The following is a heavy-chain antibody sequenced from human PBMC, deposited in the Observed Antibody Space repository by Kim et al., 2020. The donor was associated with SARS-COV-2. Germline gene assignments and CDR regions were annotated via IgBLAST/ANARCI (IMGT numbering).Heavy chain of an antibody. V-gene: IGHV3-15*01. Sequence: GGSLRLSCEASGFTFSNDWMRWVRQAPGKGLEWVGCINSSTTGGKTDCAANGQVRFTSSRDESSNMLYLQMQSVKTEDTAVYSNTTHPLRCFDLDDWGQG. CDR1: GFTFSNDW. J-gene: IGHJ4*02. CDR2: INSSTTGGKT. D-gene: IGHD3-9*01. CDR3: TTHPLRCFDLDD.